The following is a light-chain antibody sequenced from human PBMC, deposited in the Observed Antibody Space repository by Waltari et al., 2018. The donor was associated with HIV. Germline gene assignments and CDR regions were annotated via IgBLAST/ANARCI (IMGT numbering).Light chain of an antibody. CDR2: GAS. CDR3: QQYNNWPPPWT. CDR1: QSVSSN. Sequence: ELVMTQSPATLSVSPGERAPLSCRASQSVSSNLAWYQQKPGQAPRLLIYGASTRATGIPARFSGSGSGTEFTLTISSLQSEDFAVYYCQQYNNWPPPWTFGQGTKVEIK. V-gene: IGKV3-15*01. J-gene: IGKJ1*01.